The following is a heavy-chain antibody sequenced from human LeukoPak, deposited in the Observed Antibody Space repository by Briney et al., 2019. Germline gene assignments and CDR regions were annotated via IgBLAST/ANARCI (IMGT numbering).Heavy chain of an antibody. D-gene: IGHD4-17*01. CDR1: GFTFRNNA. CDR2: ISASGSST. Sequence: GGSLRLSCAASTGFTFRNNAMSWVRQAPGQGLEWVSSISASGSSTCDADSVKGRLTIYRDNSKRTLSLQMNSLRAEDTALYYCATHYGDYVNWFDPWGQGTLVIVSS. J-gene: IGHJ5*02. CDR3: ATHYGDYVNWFDP. V-gene: IGHV3-23*01.